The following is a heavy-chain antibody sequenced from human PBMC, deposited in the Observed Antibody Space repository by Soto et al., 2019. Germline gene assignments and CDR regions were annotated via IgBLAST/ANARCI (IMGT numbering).Heavy chain of an antibody. CDR3: ARARKVTSSSGFGY. CDR2: IWYDGSNK. V-gene: IGHV3-33*01. Sequence: QVQLVESGGGVVQPGRSLRLSCAASGFTFSSYGMHWVRQAPGRGLEWVAVIWYDGSNKYYADSVKGRFTISRDNSKNTLYLQMNSLRAEDTAVYYCARARKVTSSSGFGYWGQGTLVTVSS. D-gene: IGHD6-6*01. J-gene: IGHJ4*02. CDR1: GFTFSSYG.